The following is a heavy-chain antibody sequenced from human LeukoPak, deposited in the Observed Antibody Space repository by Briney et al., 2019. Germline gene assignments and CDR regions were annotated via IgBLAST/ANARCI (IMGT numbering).Heavy chain of an antibody. CDR1: GCTFTNYG. D-gene: IGHD2-2*01. Sequence: ASVKVSCKASGCTFTNYGVSWVRQAPGQGLGWMGWISAYSGNTNYAQKLQGRVTMTTDTSTSTAYMELRSLRSDDTAVYYCGVAAASNRGWYMDVWGKGTTVTVSS. CDR2: ISAYSGNT. CDR3: GVAAASNRGWYMDV. J-gene: IGHJ6*03. V-gene: IGHV1-18*01.